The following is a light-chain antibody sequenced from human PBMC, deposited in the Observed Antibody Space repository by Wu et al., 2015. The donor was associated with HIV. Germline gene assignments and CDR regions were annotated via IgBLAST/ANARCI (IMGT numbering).Light chain of an antibody. Sequence: EIQMTQSPSSLSASVGDRVTITCRASQGITNYLAWYQQKPGKVPKVLIYAASTLQSGAPSRFSGSGSGTDFTLTISSLQPEDVATYYCQKYNTAPWTFGRRNRRWK. CDR1: QGITNY. CDR3: QKYNTAPWT. CDR2: AAS. V-gene: IGKV1-27*01. J-gene: IGKJ1*01.